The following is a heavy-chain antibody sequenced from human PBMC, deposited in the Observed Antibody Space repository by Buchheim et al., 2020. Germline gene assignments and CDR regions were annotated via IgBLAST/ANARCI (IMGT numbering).Heavy chain of an antibody. V-gene: IGHV1-69*01. CDR3: ATREGDIVVVPAASWAPYYYYGMDV. Sequence: QVQLVQSGAEVKKPGSSVKVSCKASGGTFSSYAISWVRQAPGQGLEWMGGIIPIFGTANYAQKFQGRVTITADESTSTAYMELSSLRSEDTAVYYCATREGDIVVVPAASWAPYYYYGMDVWGQGTT. D-gene: IGHD2-2*01. J-gene: IGHJ6*02. CDR2: IIPIFGTA. CDR1: GGTFSSYA.